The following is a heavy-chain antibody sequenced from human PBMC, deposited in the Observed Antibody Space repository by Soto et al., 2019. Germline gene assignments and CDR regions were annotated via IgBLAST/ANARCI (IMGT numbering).Heavy chain of an antibody. D-gene: IGHD3-3*01. J-gene: IGHJ6*02. CDR3: ARDHSGENPFLITIFGVVRKPYYYYGMDV. V-gene: IGHV3-30-3*01. CDR2: ISYDGSNK. Sequence: VRQAPGKGLEWVAVISYDGSNKYYADSVKGRFTISRDNSKNTLYLQMNSLRAEDTAVYYCARDHSGENPFLITIFGVVRKPYYYYGMDVWGQGTTVTVSS.